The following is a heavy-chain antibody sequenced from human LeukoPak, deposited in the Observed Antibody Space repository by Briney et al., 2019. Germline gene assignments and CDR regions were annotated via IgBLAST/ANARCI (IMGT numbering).Heavy chain of an antibody. J-gene: IGHJ4*02. V-gene: IGHV4-39*01. CDR2: IYYSGST. CDR1: GGSISNNNYY. D-gene: IGHD1-26*01. CDR3: ARHADGGTYPLDS. Sequence: SETLSLTCTVSGGSISNNNYYWAWIRQPPGKGLECIGSIYYSGSTNYNPSLKSRVTISVDTSKNQFSLKLSSVTAADTAVYYCARHADGGTYPLDSWGQGTLVTVSS.